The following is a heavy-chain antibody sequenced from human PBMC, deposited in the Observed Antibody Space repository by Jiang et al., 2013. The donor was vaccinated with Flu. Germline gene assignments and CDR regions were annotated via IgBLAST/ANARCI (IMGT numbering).Heavy chain of an antibody. D-gene: IGHD2-15*01. V-gene: IGHV1-46*01. Sequence: WMGIINPSGGSTSYAQKFQGRVTMTRDTSKRTAYMELNSLTTDDTAVYYCARGRVGAAVWGQGTQVTVSS. CDR2: INPSGGST. CDR3: ARGRVGAAV. J-gene: IGHJ4*02.